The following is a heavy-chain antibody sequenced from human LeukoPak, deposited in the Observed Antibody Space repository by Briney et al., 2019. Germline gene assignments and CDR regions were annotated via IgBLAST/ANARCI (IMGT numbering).Heavy chain of an antibody. CDR3: VKEANGFDM. CDR1: GFTFSSHP. V-gene: IGHV3-30*04. J-gene: IGHJ3*02. Sequence: GRFLRLSCAASGFTFSSHPMNWVRQAPGKGLEWVAVIANDGRFTHYADSVKGRFTISRDNSKSTLEMQMNSLRAEDTALYYCVKEANGFDMWGLGTMVTVSS. D-gene: IGHD2-8*01. CDR2: IANDGRFT.